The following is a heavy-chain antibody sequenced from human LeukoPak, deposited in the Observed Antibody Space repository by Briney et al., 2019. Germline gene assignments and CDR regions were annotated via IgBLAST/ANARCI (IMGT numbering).Heavy chain of an antibody. CDR3: ARSRPWLIWFDP. J-gene: IGHJ5*02. CDR2: IDPDSGGT. V-gene: IGHV1-2*02. CDR1: GYTFTGYN. Sequence: GASVKVSCTASGYTFTGYNMNWVRQAPGQGLEWMGWIDPDSGGTNYAQKFQGRVTMTRDTSINTAYMELNSLRSDDTAVYYCARSRPWLIWFDPWGQGNLVTVSS. D-gene: IGHD5-12*01.